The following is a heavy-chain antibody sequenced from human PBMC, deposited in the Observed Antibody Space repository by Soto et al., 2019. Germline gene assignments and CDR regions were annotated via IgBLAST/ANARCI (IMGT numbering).Heavy chain of an antibody. V-gene: IGHV4-39*01. CDR1: GGSISSSSYY. J-gene: IGHJ4*02. D-gene: IGHD2-8*01. CDR3: AGDAEAQDY. Sequence: PSETLSLTCTVSGGSISSSSYYWGWIRQPPGKGLEWIGSIYYSGSTYYNPSLKSRVTISVDTSKNQFSLKLSSVTAADTAVYYCAGDAEAQDYWGQGTLVTVSS. CDR2: IYYSGST.